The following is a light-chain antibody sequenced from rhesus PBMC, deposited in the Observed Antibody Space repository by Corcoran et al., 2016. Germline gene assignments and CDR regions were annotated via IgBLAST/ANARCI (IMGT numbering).Light chain of an antibody. V-gene: IGKV1-38*01. J-gene: IGKJ4*01. Sequence: DIQMTQSPSSLSASVGHRATITCRASENVNNYLNWYQQKPGKAPNPLIYDASNLQSGVPSRFSGSGSWTAFTLTLSSLQPEDFAVYYCQQGNSYPLTFGGGTKVELK. CDR1: ENVNNY. CDR3: QQGNSYPLT. CDR2: DAS.